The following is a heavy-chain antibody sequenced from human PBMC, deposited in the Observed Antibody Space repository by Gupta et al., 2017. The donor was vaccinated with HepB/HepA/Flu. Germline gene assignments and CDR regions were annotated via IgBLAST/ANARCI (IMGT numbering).Heavy chain of an antibody. CDR2: LYYNEKT. Sequence: QLQLQESGPGLVQPSATLSLTCSVSGGFISNYDYYWGWIRQPPGKGLEWIGGLYYNEKTYYNPSLKNRVNIIEDTSKNQFFLKLGSVTAADTAVYYCLRGGPGGYWGRGTLGHRLL. D-gene: IGHD2-15*01. CDR3: LRGGPGGY. CDR1: GGFISNYDYY. V-gene: IGHV4-39*01. J-gene: IGHJ4*02.